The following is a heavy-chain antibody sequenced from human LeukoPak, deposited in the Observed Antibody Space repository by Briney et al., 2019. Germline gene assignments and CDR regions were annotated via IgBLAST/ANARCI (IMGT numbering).Heavy chain of an antibody. J-gene: IGHJ4*02. CDR3: ARARVRSITIFGVVIIDDY. CDR1: GFTFSNYG. Sequence: GGSLRLSCAASGFTFSNYGMHWVRQAPGKGLEWVAFIRYDGTNKYYADSVKGRFTMSRDNSKNTLYLQMNSLRAEDTAVYYCARARVRSITIFGVVIIDDYWGQGTLVTVSS. CDR2: IRYDGTNK. D-gene: IGHD3-3*01. V-gene: IGHV3-30*02.